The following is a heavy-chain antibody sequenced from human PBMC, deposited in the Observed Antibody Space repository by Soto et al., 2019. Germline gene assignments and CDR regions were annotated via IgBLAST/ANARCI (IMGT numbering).Heavy chain of an antibody. V-gene: IGHV1-58*01. CDR2: IVVGSGNT. Sequence: SVKVSCKASGFTFTSSAVQWVRQARGQRLEWIGWIVVGSGNTNYAQKFQERVTITRDMSTSTAYMELSSLRSEDTAVYYCAAESGAVDSSGYYHYDAFDIWGQGTVVTVSS. J-gene: IGHJ3*02. D-gene: IGHD3-22*01. CDR3: AAESGAVDSSGYYHYDAFDI. CDR1: GFTFTSSA.